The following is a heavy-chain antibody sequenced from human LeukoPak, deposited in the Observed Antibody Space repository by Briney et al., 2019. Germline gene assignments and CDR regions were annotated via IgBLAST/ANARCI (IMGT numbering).Heavy chain of an antibody. Sequence: LISYDGSPTYYADSVKGRFTISRDNSKNTLYPQMNSLRAEDTAVYYCARGAGYNYPYYFDYWGQGTLVTVSS. CDR2: ISYDGSPT. D-gene: IGHD5-24*01. V-gene: IGHV3-33*05. J-gene: IGHJ4*02. CDR3: ARGAGYNYPYYFDY.